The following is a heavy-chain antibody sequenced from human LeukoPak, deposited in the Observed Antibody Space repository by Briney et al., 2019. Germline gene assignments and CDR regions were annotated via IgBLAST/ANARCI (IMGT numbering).Heavy chain of an antibody. V-gene: IGHV4-4*02. Sequence: SGTLSLTCAVSGGSISSSNWWSWVRQPPGKGLEWIGEIYHSGSTNYNPSLKSRVTISVDKSKNQFSLKLSSVTAADTAVYYCARVRWDGSRSYYNFDYWGQGTLVTVSS. CDR2: IYHSGST. D-gene: IGHD3-10*01. J-gene: IGHJ4*02. CDR3: ARVRWDGSRSYYNFDY. CDR1: GGSISSSNW.